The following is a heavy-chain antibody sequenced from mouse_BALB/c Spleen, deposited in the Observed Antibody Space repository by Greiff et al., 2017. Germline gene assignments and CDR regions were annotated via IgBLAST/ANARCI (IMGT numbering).Heavy chain of an antibody. V-gene: IGHV5-12-1*01. J-gene: IGHJ2*01. D-gene: IGHD1-1*01. Sequence: EVHLVESGGGLVKPGGSLKLSCAASGFAFSSYDMSWVRQTPEKRLEWVAYISSGGGSTYYPDTVKGRFTISRDNAKNTLYLQMSSLKSEDTAMYYCARHRDYYGSSYEDYWGQGTTLTVSS. CDR2: ISSGGGST. CDR1: GFAFSSYD. CDR3: ARHRDYYGSSYEDY.